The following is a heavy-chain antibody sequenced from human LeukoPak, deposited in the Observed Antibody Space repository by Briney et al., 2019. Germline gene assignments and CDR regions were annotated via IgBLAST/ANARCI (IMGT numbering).Heavy chain of an antibody. Sequence: GGSLRLSCAASGFTFSSYWMSWVRQAPGKGLEWVANIKQDGSEKYYVDSVKGRFTISRDNAKNSLYLQMNSLRAEDTAVYYCARVITMVRGVIWEDAFDIWGQGTMVTVSS. CDR1: GFTFSSYW. D-gene: IGHD3-10*01. V-gene: IGHV3-7*01. CDR2: IKQDGSEK. J-gene: IGHJ3*02. CDR3: ARVITMVRGVIWEDAFDI.